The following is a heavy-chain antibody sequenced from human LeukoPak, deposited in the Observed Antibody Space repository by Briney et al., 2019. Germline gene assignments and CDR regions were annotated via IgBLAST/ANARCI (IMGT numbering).Heavy chain of an antibody. D-gene: IGHD4-17*01. Sequence: PGESLKISCKGFGYSFTSYWTGWVRQTPGKGLEWMGIIHPRDSDTRYSPSFQGQVTISADKSISTAYLQWSSLKASDTAMYYCARHMDYGDYVDYWGQGTLVTVSS. V-gene: IGHV5-51*01. CDR3: ARHMDYGDYVDY. CDR1: GYSFTSYW. CDR2: IHPRDSDT. J-gene: IGHJ4*02.